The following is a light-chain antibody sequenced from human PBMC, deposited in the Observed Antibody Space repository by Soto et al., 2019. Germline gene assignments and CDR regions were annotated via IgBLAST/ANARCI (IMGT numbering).Light chain of an antibody. V-gene: IGLV1-40*01. Sequence: VLTQPPSVSGAPGQRVTISCTGSSSNIGTGYDVHWYQQLPGAAPKLLIYTNINRPSGVPDRFSGSKSGTSASLAITGIQAEDEADYYCQTYDSSLSGYVFGTGTKVTVL. CDR3: QTYDSSLSGYV. J-gene: IGLJ1*01. CDR2: TNI. CDR1: SSNIGTGYD.